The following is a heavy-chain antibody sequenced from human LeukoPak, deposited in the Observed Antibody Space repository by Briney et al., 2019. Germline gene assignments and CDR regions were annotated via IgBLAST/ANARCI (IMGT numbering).Heavy chain of an antibody. D-gene: IGHD6-25*01. Sequence: SETLSLTCSVSGGSISPYYWSWIRQPPGKGLEWIGYIFYSGIPTYNPSLKSRVTISLDSSKNQFFLRLTSVTAADTAMYYCARAETLAAIYFDFWGQGSLVTVSS. CDR2: IFYSGIP. J-gene: IGHJ4*02. CDR3: ARAETLAAIYFDF. V-gene: IGHV4-59*01. CDR1: GGSISPYY.